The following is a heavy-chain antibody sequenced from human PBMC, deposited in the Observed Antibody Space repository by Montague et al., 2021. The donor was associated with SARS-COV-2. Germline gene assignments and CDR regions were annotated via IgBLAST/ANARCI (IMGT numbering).Heavy chain of an antibody. CDR3: ASLGYCSGGRCYSGDY. Sequence: SLRLSCAASGFTFSSYAMSWVRQASGKGLEWVSGISGSGGNTYYADSVKGRFTISRDNSKNTLYLQMNSLRAEDTAVYYCASLGYCSGGRCYSGDYWGQGTLVTVSS. J-gene: IGHJ4*02. CDR1: GFTFSSYA. V-gene: IGHV3-23*01. D-gene: IGHD2-15*01. CDR2: ISGSGGNT.